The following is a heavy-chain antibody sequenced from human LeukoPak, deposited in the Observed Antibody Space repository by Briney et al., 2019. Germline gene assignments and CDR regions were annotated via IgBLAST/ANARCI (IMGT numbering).Heavy chain of an antibody. CDR1: GGSFSGYY. CDR2: INHSGST. V-gene: IGHV4-34*01. CDR3: ARGVFEGYTGWYFDL. J-gene: IGHJ2*01. D-gene: IGHD5-18*01. Sequence: SETLSLTCAVYGGSFSGYYWSWIRQPPGKGLEWIGEINHSGSTNYNPSLKSRVTISVDTSKNQFSLKLSSVTAADTAVYYCARGVFEGYTGWYFDLWGRGTLVTVSS.